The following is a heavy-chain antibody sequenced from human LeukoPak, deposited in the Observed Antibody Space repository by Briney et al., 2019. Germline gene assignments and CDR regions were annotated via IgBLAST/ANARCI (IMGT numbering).Heavy chain of an antibody. J-gene: IGHJ4*02. D-gene: IGHD6-19*01. Sequence: ETLSLTCTVSAGSVSSGSYYWSWIRQPPGKGLEWIGYIYYSGSTTYNPSLKSRVTMSVDTSKKKFSLKLNSLTAADTAVYYCAREQWRKGLDYWGQGTLVTVS. CDR1: AGSVSSGSYY. CDR2: IYYSGST. V-gene: IGHV4-61*01. CDR3: AREQWRKGLDY.